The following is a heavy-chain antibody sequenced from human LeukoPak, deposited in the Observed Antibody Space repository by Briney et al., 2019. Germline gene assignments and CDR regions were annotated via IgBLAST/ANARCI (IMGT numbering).Heavy chain of an antibody. D-gene: IGHD2-2*01. V-gene: IGHV4-34*01. CDR2: INHSGST. J-gene: IGHJ6*02. Sequence: SETLSLTSAVHGGSFSGYYWSWIPQPPGKGLEWIGEINHSGSTNYNPSLKRRVTISVDTSKNQFSLKLSSVTAAGTAVYYCARGRDCSSTSCYWYYYGMDVWGQGTTVTVSS. CDR1: GGSFSGYY. CDR3: ARGRDCSSTSCYWYYYGMDV.